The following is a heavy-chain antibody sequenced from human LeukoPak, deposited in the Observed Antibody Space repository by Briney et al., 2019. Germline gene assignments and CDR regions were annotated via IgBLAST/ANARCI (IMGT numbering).Heavy chain of an antibody. V-gene: IGHV1-69*13. CDR1: GGTFSSYA. D-gene: IGHD3-22*01. Sequence: SVTVSCKASGGTFSSYAISWVRQAPGQGLEWMGGIIPIFGTANYAQTFQGRVTITADESTSTAYMERSSLRSEDTAVYYCARPPDSSGYSPDYWGQGTLVTVSS. J-gene: IGHJ4*02. CDR2: IIPIFGTA. CDR3: ARPPDSSGYSPDY.